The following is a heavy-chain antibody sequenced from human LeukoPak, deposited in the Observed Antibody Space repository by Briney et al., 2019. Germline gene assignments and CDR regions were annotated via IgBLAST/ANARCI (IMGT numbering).Heavy chain of an antibody. CDR1: GYTFTSYD. D-gene: IGHD2-15*01. V-gene: IGHV1-8*01. J-gene: IGHJ4*02. Sequence: GASVKVSCKASGYTFTSYDINWVRQATGQGLERMGWMNANSGNTGYAQKFQGRVTMTRNTSISTAYMELSSLRSEDTAVYYCARRLKSGGSCYWVLRYWGQGTLVTVSS. CDR3: ARRLKSGGSCYWVLRY. CDR2: MNANSGNT.